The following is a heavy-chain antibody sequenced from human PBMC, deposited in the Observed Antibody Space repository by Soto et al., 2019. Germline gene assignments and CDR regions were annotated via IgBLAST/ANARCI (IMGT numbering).Heavy chain of an antibody. CDR3: AKDNLIVGATKALDY. V-gene: IGHV3-23*01. CDR1: GFSFSDYS. Sequence: AGGSLRLSCAASGFSFSDYSMNWVRQAPGKGLEWVSAISGSGGSTYYADSVKGRFTISRDNSKNTLYLQMNSLRAEDTAVYYCAKDNLIVGATKALDYWGQGTLVTVS. D-gene: IGHD1-26*01. J-gene: IGHJ4*02. CDR2: ISGSGGST.